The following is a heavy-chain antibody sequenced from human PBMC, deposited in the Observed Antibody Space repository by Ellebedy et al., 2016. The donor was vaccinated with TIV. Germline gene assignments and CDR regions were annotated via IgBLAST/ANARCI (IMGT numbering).Heavy chain of an antibody. D-gene: IGHD3-10*01. CDR2: LSITGGST. J-gene: IGHJ4*02. CDR1: GFTFSSYA. CDR3: ARGVYYYGSGRSFDY. Sequence: GESLKISXAASGFTFSSYAMSWVRQAPGKGLEWVSTLSITGGSTYYADSVKGRFTISRDNAKNSLYLQMNSLRAEDTAVYYCARGVYYYGSGRSFDYWGQGTLVTVSS. V-gene: IGHV3-23*01.